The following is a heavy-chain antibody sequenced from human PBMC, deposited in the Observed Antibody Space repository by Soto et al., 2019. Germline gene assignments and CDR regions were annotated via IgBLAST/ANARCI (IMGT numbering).Heavy chain of an antibody. CDR3: AGSGTEEMATNGVFDY. Sequence: PSETLSLTCTVSGGSISSSSYYWGWIRQPPGKGLEWIGSIYYSGSTYYNPSLKSRVTISVDTSKNQFSLKLSSVTAADTAVYYCAGSGTEEMATNGVFDYWGQGTLVTVSS. J-gene: IGHJ4*02. D-gene: IGHD5-12*01. V-gene: IGHV4-39*01. CDR1: GGSISSSSYY. CDR2: IYYSGST.